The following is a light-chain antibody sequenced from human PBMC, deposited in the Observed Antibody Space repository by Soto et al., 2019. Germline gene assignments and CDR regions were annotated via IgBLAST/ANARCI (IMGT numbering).Light chain of an antibody. CDR2: GVS. J-gene: IGLJ1*01. CDR3: CSYAGTPYV. Sequence: SALPQPRSVSASPGQAVTISCTGTRSDVGGYNYVSWYQHHPGKAPKLMIYGVSERPSGVPDRFSGSKSGNTASLTISGLQAEDEADYYCCSYAGTPYVFGTGTKVTVL. CDR1: RSDVGGYNY. V-gene: IGLV2-11*01.